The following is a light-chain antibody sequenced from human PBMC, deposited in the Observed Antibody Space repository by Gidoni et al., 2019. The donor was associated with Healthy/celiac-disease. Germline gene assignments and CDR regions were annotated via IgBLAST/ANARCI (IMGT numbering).Light chain of an antibody. CDR2: GAS. V-gene: IGKV3-20*01. Sequence: SPGTLSLSPGERATLSCRASQSVSSSYLAWYQQKPGQAPRLLIYGASSRATGIPDRFSGSGSGTDFTLTISRLEPEDFAVYYCQQYGSSPRTFXQXTKVEIK. J-gene: IGKJ1*01. CDR1: QSVSSSY. CDR3: QQYGSSPRT.